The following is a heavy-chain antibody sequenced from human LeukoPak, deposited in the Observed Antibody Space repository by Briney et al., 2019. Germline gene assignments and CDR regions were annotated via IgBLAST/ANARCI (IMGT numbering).Heavy chain of an antibody. J-gene: IGHJ4*02. CDR2: ISWNSGSI. CDR1: GFTFDDYA. Sequence: GGSLRLSCAASGFTFDDYAMHWVRQAPGKGLEWVSGISWNSGSIGYADSVKGRFTISRDNAKNSLYLQMNSLRAEDTALYYCARSMVTRYFDYWGQGTLVTVPS. D-gene: IGHD5-18*01. CDR3: ARSMVTRYFDY. V-gene: IGHV3-9*01.